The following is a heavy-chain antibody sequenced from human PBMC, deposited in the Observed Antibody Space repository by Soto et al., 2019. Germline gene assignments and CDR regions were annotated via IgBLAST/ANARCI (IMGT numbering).Heavy chain of an antibody. CDR2: ISAYNGNT. V-gene: IGHV1-18*01. D-gene: IGHD1-26*01. CDR3: ARGVARWAHNWFDP. Sequence: ASVKVSCKASGYTFTSFGISWVRQAPGQGLEWMGWISAYNGNTNYAQKLQGRVTMTTDTSTSTAYMELRSLRSDDTAVYYCARGVARWAHNWFDPWGQGTLVTVSS. CDR1: GYTFTSFG. J-gene: IGHJ5*02.